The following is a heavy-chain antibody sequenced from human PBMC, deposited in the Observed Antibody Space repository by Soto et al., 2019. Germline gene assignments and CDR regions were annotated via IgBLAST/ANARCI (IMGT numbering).Heavy chain of an antibody. D-gene: IGHD1-1*01. Sequence: GGSLRLSCAASGFSFRDYWMTWVRKAPGKGLDWVANIKQDGSEKYYLDSLKGRFTISRDNAKNSVYLLMNSLRAEDTAVYYCARGKDGRRAGTYYFDMDVWGKGTTVTVSS. V-gene: IGHV3-7*01. CDR1: GFSFRDYW. CDR3: ARGKDGRRAGTYYFDMDV. CDR2: IKQDGSEK. J-gene: IGHJ6*03.